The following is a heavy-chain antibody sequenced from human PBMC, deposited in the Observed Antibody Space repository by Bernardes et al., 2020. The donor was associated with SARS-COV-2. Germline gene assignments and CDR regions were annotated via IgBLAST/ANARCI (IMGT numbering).Heavy chain of an antibody. CDR3: ARDGGFRASHSWAAIEDSFDL. V-gene: IGHV3-48*03. CDR1: GFTFSSYE. Sequence: GGSLRLSCAASGFTFSSYEMNWIRQAPGKGLEWVSYIDTSGNTIYYADSVKGRFTISRDNAKNSLYIQMNSLRAEDTAVYYCARDGGFRASHSWAAIEDSFDLWGQGTMVSV. J-gene: IGHJ3*01. D-gene: IGHD5-12*01. CDR2: IDTSGNTI.